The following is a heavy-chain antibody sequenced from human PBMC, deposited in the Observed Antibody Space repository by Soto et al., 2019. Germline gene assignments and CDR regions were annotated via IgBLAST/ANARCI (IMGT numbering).Heavy chain of an antibody. CDR3: ARGKDPNAGDYDETWFDP. V-gene: IGHV3-21*01. D-gene: IGHD3-16*01. CDR2: ISSSSSYI. CDR1: GFPFSSYA. Sequence: GGSLSLSCAASGFPFSSYAMSWVRQAPGKGLEWVSAISSSSSYIYYADSVKGRFTISRDNAKNSLYLQMNSLRAEDTAVYYCARGKDPNAGDYDETWFDPWGQGTLVTVSS. J-gene: IGHJ5*02.